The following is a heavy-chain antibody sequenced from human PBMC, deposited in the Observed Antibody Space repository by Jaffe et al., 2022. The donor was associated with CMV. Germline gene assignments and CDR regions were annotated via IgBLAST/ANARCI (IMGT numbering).Heavy chain of an antibody. Sequence: EVQLVQSGAEVKKPGESLRISCKGSGYSFTSYWISWVRQMPGKGLEWMGRIDPSDSYTNYSPSFQGHVTISADKSISTAYLQWSSLKASDTAMYYCARVGDCSSTSCYSNYYYYMDVWGKGTTVTVSS. CDR3: ARVGDCSSTSCYSNYYYYMDV. D-gene: IGHD2-2*01. J-gene: IGHJ6*03. V-gene: IGHV5-10-1*03. CDR1: GYSFTSYW. CDR2: IDPSDSYT.